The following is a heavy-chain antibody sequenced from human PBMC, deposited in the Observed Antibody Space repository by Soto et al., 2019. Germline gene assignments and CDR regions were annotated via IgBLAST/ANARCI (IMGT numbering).Heavy chain of an antibody. V-gene: IGHV3-23*01. D-gene: IGHD2-8*01. CDR2: ISGSGGST. Sequence: EVQLLESGGGLVQPGGSLRLSCAASGFTFSSYAMSWVRQAPGKGLEWVSAISGSGGSTYYADSVKGRFTISRDNSKNTLYLQMNSLRAEDTAVYYCAKSRWSDIVLMVYDYWDQGTLVTVSS. J-gene: IGHJ4*02. CDR3: AKSRWSDIVLMVYDY. CDR1: GFTFSSYA.